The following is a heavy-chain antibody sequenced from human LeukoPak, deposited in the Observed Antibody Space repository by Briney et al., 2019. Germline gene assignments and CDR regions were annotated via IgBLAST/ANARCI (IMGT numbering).Heavy chain of an antibody. CDR2: IIPLFGTA. D-gene: IGHD2-2*01. V-gene: IGHV1-69*05. Sequence: SVKVSCKASGGTFSSYAISWVRQAPGQGLEWMGGIIPLFGTANYAQKFQGRVTITTDESTSTAYMELSSLRSEDTAVYYCARTTTVVPAAISYYYYYMDVWGKGTTVTVSS. CDR1: GGTFSSYA. CDR3: ARTTTVVPAAISYYYYYMDV. J-gene: IGHJ6*03.